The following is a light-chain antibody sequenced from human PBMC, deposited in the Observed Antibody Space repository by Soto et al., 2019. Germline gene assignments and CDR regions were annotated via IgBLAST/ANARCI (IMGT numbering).Light chain of an antibody. CDR3: QQYGSSPT. CDR1: QGISSY. Sequence: DIQLTQSPSFLSASVGDRVTITCRASQGISSYLAWYQQKPGKAPKLLIYAASTLQSGVPSRFSGSGSGTDFTLTISRLEPEDFAVYYCQQYGSSPTFGQGTKVDIK. J-gene: IGKJ1*01. V-gene: IGKV1-9*01. CDR2: AAS.